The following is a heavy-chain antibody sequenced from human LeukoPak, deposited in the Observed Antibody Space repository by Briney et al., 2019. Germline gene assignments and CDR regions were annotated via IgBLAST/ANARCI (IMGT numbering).Heavy chain of an antibody. CDR1: GGSISSGGYY. Sequence: SQTLSLTCAVSGGSISSGGYYWSWIRQPPGKGLEWIGYIYYSGSTNYNPSLKSRVTISVDTSKNQFSLKLSSVTAADTAVYYCARGVGYSSSFHFDYWGQGTLVTVSS. CDR3: ARGVGYSSSFHFDY. V-gene: IGHV4-61*08. J-gene: IGHJ4*02. D-gene: IGHD6-6*01. CDR2: IYYSGST.